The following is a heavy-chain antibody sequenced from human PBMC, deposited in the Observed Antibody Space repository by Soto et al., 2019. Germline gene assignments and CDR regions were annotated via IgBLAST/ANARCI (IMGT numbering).Heavy chain of an antibody. Sequence: SETLSLTCAVYGGSFSGYYWSWIRQPPGKGLEWMGEINHSGSTNYNPSLKSRVTISVDTSRNQFSLKLSSVTAADTAVYYCARLEGPRFYYDSSGYHLLYYYYGMDVWGQGTTVTVSS. J-gene: IGHJ6*02. V-gene: IGHV4-34*01. D-gene: IGHD3-22*01. CDR2: INHSGST. CDR1: GGSFSGYY. CDR3: ARLEGPRFYYDSSGYHLLYYYYGMDV.